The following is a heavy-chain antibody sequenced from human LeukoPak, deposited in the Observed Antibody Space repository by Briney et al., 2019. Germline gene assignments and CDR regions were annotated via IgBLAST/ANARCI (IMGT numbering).Heavy chain of an antibody. Sequence: SETLSLTCTVSGGSISSSSYYWGWIRQPPGKGLEWIGSIYYSGSTYYNPSLKSRVTISVDTSKNQFSLKLSSVTAADTAVYYCARDGRDYDILTGSYYYYGMDVWGQGTTVTVSS. J-gene: IGHJ6*02. CDR2: IYYSGST. V-gene: IGHV4-39*07. D-gene: IGHD3-9*01. CDR3: ARDGRDYDILTGSYYYYGMDV. CDR1: GGSISSSSYY.